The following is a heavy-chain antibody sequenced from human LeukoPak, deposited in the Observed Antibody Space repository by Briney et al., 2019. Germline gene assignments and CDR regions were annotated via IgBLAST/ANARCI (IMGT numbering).Heavy chain of an antibody. D-gene: IGHD3-10*01. J-gene: IGHJ3*02. CDR1: GGSFSGYY. CDR2: VNHSGST. V-gene: IGHV4-34*01. Sequence: SETLSLTCAVYGGSFSGYYWSWIRQPPGKGLEWIGEVNHSGSTNYNPSLKSRVTISVDTSKNQFSLKLSSVTAADTAVYYCARAVLNIRNGLDIWGQGTMVTVSS. CDR3: ARAVLNIRNGLDI.